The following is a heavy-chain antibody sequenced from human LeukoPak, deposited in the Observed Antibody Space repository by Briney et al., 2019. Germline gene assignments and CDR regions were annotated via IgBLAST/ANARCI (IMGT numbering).Heavy chain of an antibody. V-gene: IGHV1-8*01. CDR3: ARAPMYYYGSGSYFQRRNWFDP. J-gene: IGHJ5*02. D-gene: IGHD3-10*01. CDR1: GYTFTSYD. Sequence: ASVKVSCKASGYTFTSYDINWVRQATGQGLEWMGWMNPNSGNTGYAQKFQGRVTMTRNTSISTAYMELSSLRSEDTAVYYCARAPMYYYGSGSYFQRRNWFDPWGQGTLVTVSS. CDR2: MNPNSGNT.